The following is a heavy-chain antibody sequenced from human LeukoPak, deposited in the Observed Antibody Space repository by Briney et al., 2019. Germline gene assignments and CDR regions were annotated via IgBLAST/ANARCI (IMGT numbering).Heavy chain of an antibody. CDR2: IIPIFGTA. J-gene: IGHJ6*04. D-gene: IGHD6-19*01. CDR1: GGTFSSYA. V-gene: IGHV1-69*13. CDR3: ARIAVVTFRGDYYGMDV. Sequence: GASVKVSCKASGGTFSSYAISWVRQAPGQGLEWMGGIIPIFGTANYAQKFQGRVTITADESTSTAYMELSSLRSEDTAVYYCARIAVVTFRGDYYGMDVWGKGTTVTVSS.